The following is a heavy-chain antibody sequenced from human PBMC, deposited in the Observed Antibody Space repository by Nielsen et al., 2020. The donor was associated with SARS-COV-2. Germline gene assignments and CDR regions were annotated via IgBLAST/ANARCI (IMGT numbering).Heavy chain of an antibody. CDR1: GFTFSSYW. Sequence: GESLKISCAASGFTFSSYWMSWVRQAPGKGLEWVANIKQDGSNKYYADSVKGRFTISRDNSKNTLYLQMNSLRAEDTAVYYCARKYSGSYYGTFDYWGQGTLVTVSS. D-gene: IGHD1-26*01. CDR3: ARKYSGSYYGTFDY. V-gene: IGHV3-7*01. J-gene: IGHJ4*02. CDR2: IKQDGSNK.